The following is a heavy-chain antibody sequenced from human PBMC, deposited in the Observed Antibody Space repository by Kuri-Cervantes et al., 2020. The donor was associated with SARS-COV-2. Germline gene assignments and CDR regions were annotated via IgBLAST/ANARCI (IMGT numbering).Heavy chain of an antibody. J-gene: IGHJ5*02. D-gene: IGHD2-2*01. CDR1: GYTLTELS. Sequence: SVKVSCKVSGYTLTELSMHWVRQAPGKGLEWMGGFDPEDGETIYAQKFQGRVTMTEDTSTDTAYMELSSLRSEDTAVYYCATSSVVRKGYWFDPWGQGTLVTVSS. CDR3: ATSSVVRKGYWFDP. CDR2: FDPEDGET. V-gene: IGHV1-24*01.